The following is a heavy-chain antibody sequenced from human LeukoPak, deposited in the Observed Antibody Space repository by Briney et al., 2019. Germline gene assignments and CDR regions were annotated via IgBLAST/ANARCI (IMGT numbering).Heavy chain of an antibody. D-gene: IGHD3-3*01. J-gene: IGHJ4*02. CDR3: ARGRVYLDY. CDR2: IYYSGST. CDR1: GGSISSSSYY. V-gene: IGHV4-39*07. Sequence: SETLSLTCTVSGGSISSSSYYWGWIRQPPGKGLEWIGSIYYSGSTYYNPSLKSRVTISVDTSKNQFSLKLSSVTAADTAVYYCARGRVYLDYWGQGTLVTVSS.